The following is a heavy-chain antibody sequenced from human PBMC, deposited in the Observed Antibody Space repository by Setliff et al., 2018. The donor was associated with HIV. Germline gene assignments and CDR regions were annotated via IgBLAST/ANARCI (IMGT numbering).Heavy chain of an antibody. CDR1: GGTFSSYG. CDR3: ARGGYGDY. J-gene: IGHJ4*02. CDR2: IIPIFGTR. Sequence: SVKVSCKASGGTFSSYGISWVRQAPGQGLEWIGGIIPIFGTRNYAQKFQGRLTITADESTSTAYMELSSLRSEDTAVYYCARGGYGDYWGQGTLVTVSS. V-gene: IGHV1-69*13. D-gene: IGHD6-13*01.